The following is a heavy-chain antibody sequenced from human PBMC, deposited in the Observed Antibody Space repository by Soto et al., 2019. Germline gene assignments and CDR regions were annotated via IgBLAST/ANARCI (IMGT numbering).Heavy chain of an antibody. CDR3: ARHRVAAAVFMDV. Sequence: SETLSLTCTVSGGSISSSSYYWGWIRQPPGKGLEWIGSIYYSGSTYYNTSLKSRVTISVDTSKNQFSLKLSSVTAADTVVYYCARHRVAAAVFMDVWGQGTTVTVSS. J-gene: IGHJ6*02. CDR1: GGSISSSSYY. D-gene: IGHD6-13*01. CDR2: IYYSGST. V-gene: IGHV4-39*01.